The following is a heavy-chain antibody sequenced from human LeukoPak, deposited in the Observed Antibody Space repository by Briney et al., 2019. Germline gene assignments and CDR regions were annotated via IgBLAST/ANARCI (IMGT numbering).Heavy chain of an antibody. V-gene: IGHV4-59*01. Sequence: SETLSLTCTVSGGSISSYYWSWIRQPPGKGLEWIGYIYYSGTTNYNPSLKSRVTISVDTPKNQFSLKLTSVTAADTAVFYCARVGGYSYGSDAFDIWGQGTMVTVSS. CDR2: IYYSGTT. CDR3: ARVGGYSYGSDAFDI. CDR1: GGSISSYY. D-gene: IGHD5-18*01. J-gene: IGHJ3*02.